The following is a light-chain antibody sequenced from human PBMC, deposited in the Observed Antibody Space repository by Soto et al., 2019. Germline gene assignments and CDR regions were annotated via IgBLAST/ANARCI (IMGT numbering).Light chain of an antibody. J-gene: IGLJ3*02. CDR2: EVS. CDR1: SSDVGGYNY. Sequence: QSALTQPASVSGSPGQSITISCTGTSSDVGGYNYVSWYQQHPGKAPKLMIYEVSNRPSGVSNRFSGSKSGNTASLTISGLQAEDEADYYCCSSHSSSTLLVFGGGTKLTVL. CDR3: CSSHSSSTLLV. V-gene: IGLV2-14*01.